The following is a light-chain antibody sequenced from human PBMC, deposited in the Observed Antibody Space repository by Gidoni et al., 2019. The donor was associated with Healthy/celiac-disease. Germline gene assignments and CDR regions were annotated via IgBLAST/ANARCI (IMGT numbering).Light chain of an antibody. CDR1: QCISNY. V-gene: IGKV1-27*01. CDR2: AAS. J-gene: IGKJ4*01. Sequence: DIQMTHSPSSLSASVGDRVTITCRASQCISNYLAWYQQKPGKVPKLLIYAASTLQSGVPSRFSGSGSGTDFTLTISRLQPEDVATYYCQKYNSAPLTFGGGTKVEIK. CDR3: QKYNSAPLT.